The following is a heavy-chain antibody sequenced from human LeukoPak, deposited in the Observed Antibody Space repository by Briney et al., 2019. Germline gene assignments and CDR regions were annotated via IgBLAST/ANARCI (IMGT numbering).Heavy chain of an antibody. CDR1: GGSISSSSYY. D-gene: IGHD3-22*01. CDR2: IYYSGST. CDR3: ARCITMIVVVTSFDY. J-gene: IGHJ4*02. Sequence: SETLSLTCTVSGGSISSSSYYWGWIRQPPGKGLEWIGSIYYSGSTYYNPSLKSRVTISVDTSKNQFSLKLSSVTAADTAVYYCARCITMIVVVTSFDYWAREPWSPSPQ. V-gene: IGHV4-39*07.